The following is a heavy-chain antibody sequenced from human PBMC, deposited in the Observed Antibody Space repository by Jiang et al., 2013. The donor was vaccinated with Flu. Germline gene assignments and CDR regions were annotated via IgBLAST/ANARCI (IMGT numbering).Heavy chain of an antibody. D-gene: IGHD3-3*01. J-gene: IGHJ4*02. CDR2: IKSKTDGGTT. Sequence: VQLLESGGGLVKPGGSLRLSCAASGFTFSNAWMSWVRQAPGKGLEWVGRIKSKTDGGTTDYAAPVKGRFTISRDDSKNTLYLQMNSLKTEDTAVYYCTTDRVGTIFGVVTDYWGQGTLVTVSS. CDR1: GFTFSNAW. CDR3: TTDRVGTIFGVVTDY. V-gene: IGHV3-15*01.